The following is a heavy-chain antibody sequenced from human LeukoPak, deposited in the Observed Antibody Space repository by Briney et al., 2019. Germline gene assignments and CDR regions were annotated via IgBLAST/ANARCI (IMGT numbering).Heavy chain of an antibody. D-gene: IGHD3-10*01. CDR2: ISAYNGNT. V-gene: IGHV1-18*01. CDR1: GYTFTSYG. J-gene: IGHJ6*03. Sequence: ASVKVSCKASGYTFTSYGISWVRQAPGQGLEWMGWISAYNGNTNYAQKLQGRVTMTTDTSTSTVYMELSSLRSEDTAVYYCARGPRITLIRGGQWYYYMDVWGKGTTVTISS. CDR3: ARGPRITLIRGGQWYYYMDV.